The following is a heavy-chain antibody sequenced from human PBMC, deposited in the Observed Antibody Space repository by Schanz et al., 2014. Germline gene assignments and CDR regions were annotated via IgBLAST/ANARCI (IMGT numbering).Heavy chain of an antibody. CDR2: FNDGGVNK. D-gene: IGHD6-13*01. CDR1: GFSFTTYA. CDR3: AKSQGSSFDS. Sequence: EVQLLESGGGLVQPGGSLRLSCASSGFSFTTYAMSWVRQAPGKGLEWVSSFNDGGVNKYYADSVKGRFTISSDNSKSPLYLQMSSLRAADTAVYYCAKSQGSSFDSWGQGTLVTVSS. V-gene: IGHV3-23*01. J-gene: IGHJ4*02.